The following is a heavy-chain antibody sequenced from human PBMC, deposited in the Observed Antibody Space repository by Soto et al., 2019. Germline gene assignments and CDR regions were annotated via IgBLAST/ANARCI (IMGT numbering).Heavy chain of an antibody. V-gene: IGHV4-34*01. CDR2: INHSGST. CDR1: GGSFSGCY. CDR3: ARTYYYDSSGYPDY. Sequence: QVQLQQWGAGLLKPSETLSLTCAVYGGSFSGCYWSWIRQPPGKGLEWIGEINHSGSTNYNPSLKRRVTISVDTSKNQISLKLSSVTAADTAVYYCARTYYYDSSGYPDYWGQGTLVTVSS. D-gene: IGHD3-22*01. J-gene: IGHJ4*02.